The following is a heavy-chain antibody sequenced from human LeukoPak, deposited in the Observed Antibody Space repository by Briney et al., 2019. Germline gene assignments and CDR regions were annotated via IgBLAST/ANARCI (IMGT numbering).Heavy chain of an antibody. Sequence: ASVKVSCKXSGYTFTGYYMHWVRQAPGQGLEWMGRINPNSGGTNYAQKFQGRVTMTRDTSISTAYMELSRLRSDDTAVYYCARGGGSHYYYYMDVWGKGTTVTVSS. J-gene: IGHJ6*03. CDR2: INPNSGGT. CDR1: GYTFTGYY. V-gene: IGHV1-2*06. CDR3: ARGGGSHYYYYMDV. D-gene: IGHD6-19*01.